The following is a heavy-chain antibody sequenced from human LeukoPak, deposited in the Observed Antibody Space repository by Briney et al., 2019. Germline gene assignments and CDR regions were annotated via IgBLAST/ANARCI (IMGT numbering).Heavy chain of an antibody. CDR1: GYSISSGYY. CDR2: IYHSGST. Sequence: IPSETLSLTCTVSGYSISSGYYWGWIRQPPGKGLGWIGSIYHSGSTYYNPSLKGRVTISVDTSKNQFSLKLSSVTAADTAVYYCAREDRQNWYLDLWGRGTLVTVSS. V-gene: IGHV4-38-2*02. J-gene: IGHJ2*01. CDR3: AREDRQNWYLDL.